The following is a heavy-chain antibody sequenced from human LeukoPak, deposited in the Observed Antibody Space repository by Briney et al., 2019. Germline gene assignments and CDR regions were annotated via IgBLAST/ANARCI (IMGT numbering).Heavy chain of an antibody. CDR1: GFTFSSYA. CDR2: ISGSGGST. V-gene: IGHV3-23*01. D-gene: IGHD2-2*01. J-gene: IGHJ4*02. CDR3: AKAVGSGEYQLPYFDY. Sequence: GGSLRLSCAASGFTFSSYAMSWVRQAPGKGLEWVSAISGSGGSTYYADSVKGRFTISRDNSKNTLYLQMNSLRAEDTAVYYCAKAVGSGEYQLPYFDYWGQGTLVTVSS.